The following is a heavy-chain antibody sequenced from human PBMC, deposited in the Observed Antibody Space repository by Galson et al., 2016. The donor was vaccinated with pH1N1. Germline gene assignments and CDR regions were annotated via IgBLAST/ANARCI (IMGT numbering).Heavy chain of an antibody. J-gene: IGHJ4*02. D-gene: IGHD3-16*02. Sequence: SLRLSCAASGFTFTTYWMNWVRQAPGKGLEWVANINQDGSKKYYVDSVKGRFTVSRDNAKNSLYLQMNSLRAEDTALYYCARAIGSRSAYWGQGTLVTVSS. V-gene: IGHV3-7*01. CDR2: INQDGSKK. CDR1: GFTFTTYW. CDR3: ARAIGSRSAY.